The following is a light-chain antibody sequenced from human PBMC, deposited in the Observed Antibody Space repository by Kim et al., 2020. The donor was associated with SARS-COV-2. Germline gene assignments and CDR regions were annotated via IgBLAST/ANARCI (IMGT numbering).Light chain of an antibody. CDR1: QSVSSY. CDR2: DAS. V-gene: IGKV3D-11*02. J-gene: IGKJ3*01. CDR3: QQRSNWVT. Sequence: ALSPGERAYLSCRAGQSVSSYVAWYQQKPGQAPRLLIYDASNRATGIPARFSGSGPGTDFTLTISSLEPEDFAVYYCQQRSNWVTFGPGTKVDIK.